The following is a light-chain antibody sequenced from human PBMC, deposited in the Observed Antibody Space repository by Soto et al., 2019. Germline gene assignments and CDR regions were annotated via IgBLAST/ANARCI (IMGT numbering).Light chain of an antibody. CDR1: QGISRW. CDR3: QQTNSFPLT. Sequence: DIQMTQSPSFVSASVGDRVTITCRASQGISRWLAWYQHKPGRAPKLLIHAASSLESGVPSRFSGSGSGTDFTLTINSLQTEYFATSYGQQTNSFPLTFGGGTKVEIK. J-gene: IGKJ4*01. CDR2: AAS. V-gene: IGKV1-12*01.